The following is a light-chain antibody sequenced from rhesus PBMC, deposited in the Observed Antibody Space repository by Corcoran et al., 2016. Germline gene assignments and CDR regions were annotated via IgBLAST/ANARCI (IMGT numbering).Light chain of an antibody. J-gene: IGKJ3*01. V-gene: IGKV1-69*01. CDR3: QQHDNSPFT. CDR2: RAS. CDR1: QGISTW. Sequence: DIQMTQSPSSLSASVGDRVTITCRASQGISTWLAWYQQKPGKAPKLLIYRASNLETGVPSRFSGIGSGTDFTLTISSLQPEDIATYYCQQHDNSPFTFGPGTKLDIK.